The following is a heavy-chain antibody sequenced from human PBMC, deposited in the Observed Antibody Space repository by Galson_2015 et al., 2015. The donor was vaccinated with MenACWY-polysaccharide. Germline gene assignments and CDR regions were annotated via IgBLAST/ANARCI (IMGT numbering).Heavy chain of an antibody. D-gene: IGHD6-19*01. CDR1: GFNFSIYV. V-gene: IGHV3-23*01. Sequence: SLRLSCAASGFNFSIYVMTWVRQAPGKGLEWVSAISSGSDTAYYTDSVKGRFTISRDNSKDTLHLQMDSLRAEDTAVYYCVKGGGAGHWGQGTVVTVTA. CDR2: ISSGSDTA. CDR3: VKGGGAGH. J-gene: IGHJ1*01.